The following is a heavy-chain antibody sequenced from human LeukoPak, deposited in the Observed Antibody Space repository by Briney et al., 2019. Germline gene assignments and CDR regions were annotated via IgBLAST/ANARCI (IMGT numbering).Heavy chain of an antibody. CDR2: ISAYNGNT. CDR1: GYTFTSYG. Sequence: ASVKVSCKASGYTFTSYGISWVRQAPGQGLEWMGWISAYNGNTNYAQKLQGRVTMTTDTSTSTAYMELRSLRSDDTAVYYCARDLEYYYDGSGYYYVRPPFDYWGQGTLVTVSS. V-gene: IGHV1-18*01. CDR3: ARDLEYYYDGSGYYYVRPPFDY. J-gene: IGHJ4*02. D-gene: IGHD3-22*01.